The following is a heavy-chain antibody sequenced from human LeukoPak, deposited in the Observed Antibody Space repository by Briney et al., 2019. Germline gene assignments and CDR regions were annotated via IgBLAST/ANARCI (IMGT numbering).Heavy chain of an antibody. D-gene: IGHD6-13*01. J-gene: IGHJ4*02. V-gene: IGHV3-48*01. CDR1: GFTFDTYP. CDR2: ISSNRDTI. CDR3: ARASRDSSSWFKVFLH. Sequence: GGPLRLSCAAAGFTFDTYPMNWVRQAPGRGLEWISYISSNRDTIYYADSVKGRFTISRDNAKNSLYLQMNSLRAEDTAVYYCARASRDSSSWFKVFLHWGQGTLVTVSS.